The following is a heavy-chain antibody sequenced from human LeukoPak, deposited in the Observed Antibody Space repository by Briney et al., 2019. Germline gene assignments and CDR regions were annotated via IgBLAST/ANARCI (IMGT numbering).Heavy chain of an antibody. CDR1: GFTVSSNY. Sequence: PGGSLRLSCAASGFTVSSNYMSWVRQAPGKGLEWVSVIYSGGSTYYADSVKGRFTISRDNAKNSLYLQMNSLRAEDTAVYYCARDCSGGSCYVYWGQGTLVTVSS. V-gene: IGHV3-53*01. J-gene: IGHJ4*02. CDR3: ARDCSGGSCYVY. CDR2: IYSGGST. D-gene: IGHD2-15*01.